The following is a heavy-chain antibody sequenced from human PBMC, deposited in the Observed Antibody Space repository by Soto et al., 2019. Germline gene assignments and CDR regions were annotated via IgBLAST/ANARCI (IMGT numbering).Heavy chain of an antibody. CDR2: IRGDGKLK. V-gene: IGHV3-7*03. CDR3: ARELDAASD. Sequence: EVAVAQSGGGSVPPGGSLRLSCTTSGFTFRNHYMTWVRQAPGKGLEWVANIRGDGKLKFLADSVKGRFTISRDNAKNSVWLQMNSLRVDDTAVYFCARELDAASDWGQRSLVTVSS. D-gene: IGHD5-18*01. J-gene: IGHJ1*01. CDR1: GFTFRNHY.